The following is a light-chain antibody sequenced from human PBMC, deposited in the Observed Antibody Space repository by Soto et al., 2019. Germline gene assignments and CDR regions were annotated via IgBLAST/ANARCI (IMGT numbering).Light chain of an antibody. CDR1: QSLRW. J-gene: IGKJ5*01. CDR2: EAT. V-gene: IGKV1-12*01. CDR3: QQANSFPIT. Sequence: DIQMTQSPSSVSASVGDRVTITCRASQSLRWLAWHQQKPGKAPKLLIYEATSLQSGVPPRFSGSGSGTDFTLTISSLQPEDFATYFCQQANSFPITFGQGTRLEIK.